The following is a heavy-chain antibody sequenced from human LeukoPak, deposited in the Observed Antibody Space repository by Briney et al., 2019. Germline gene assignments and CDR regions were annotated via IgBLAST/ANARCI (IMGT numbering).Heavy chain of an antibody. CDR2: IYPSGGGT. CDR1: GYTFTSYY. V-gene: IGHV1-46*01. J-gene: IGHJ4*02. CDR3: AREKLGVYDSSGYTKDY. D-gene: IGHD3-22*01. Sequence: GASVKVSCKTSGYTFTSYYMHWVRQAPGQGPEWMGIIYPSGGGTSYAQKFQGRVTMTRDTSTSTVYMELSSLRSEDTAVYYRAREKLGVYDSSGYTKDYWGQGTLVTVSS.